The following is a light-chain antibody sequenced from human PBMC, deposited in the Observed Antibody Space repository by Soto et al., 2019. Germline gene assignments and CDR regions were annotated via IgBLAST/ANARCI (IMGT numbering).Light chain of an antibody. CDR1: QSVSSY. V-gene: IGKV3-11*01. Sequence: EIVLTQSPATLSLSPGERATLSCRASQSVSSYLAWYQQKPGQAPRLLIYDASNRATGIPARFSGSGSGTDFTLTISSLEPEDFALYYCQQRSNWPPIFGGGTKVEIK. CDR3: QQRSNWPPI. CDR2: DAS. J-gene: IGKJ4*01.